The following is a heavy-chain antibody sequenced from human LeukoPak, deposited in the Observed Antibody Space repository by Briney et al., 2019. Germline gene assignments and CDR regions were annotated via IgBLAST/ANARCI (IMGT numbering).Heavy chain of an antibody. CDR2: ISYDGSNK. CDR3: AGGYGSGGSCSLSGP. Sequence: GRSLRLSCAASGFTFSSYAMHWVRQAPGKGLEWVAVISYDGSNKYYADSVKGRFTISRDNSKNTLYLQMNSLRAEDTAVYYCAGGYGSGGSCSLSGPWGQGTLVTVSS. J-gene: IGHJ5*02. V-gene: IGHV3-30-3*01. CDR1: GFTFSSYA. D-gene: IGHD2-15*01.